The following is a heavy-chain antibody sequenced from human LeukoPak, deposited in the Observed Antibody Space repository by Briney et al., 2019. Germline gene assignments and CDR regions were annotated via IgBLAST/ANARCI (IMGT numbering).Heavy chain of an antibody. CDR2: IKQDGSEK. Sequence: GGSLRLSCAASGFTLSSYWMSWVRQAPGKGLEWVANIKQDGSEKYYVDSVKGRFTISRDNAKNSLYLQMNSLRAEDTAVYYCARDLEYFDYWGQGTLVTVSS. V-gene: IGHV3-7*01. CDR1: GFTLSSYW. D-gene: IGHD3-3*01. J-gene: IGHJ4*02. CDR3: ARDLEYFDY.